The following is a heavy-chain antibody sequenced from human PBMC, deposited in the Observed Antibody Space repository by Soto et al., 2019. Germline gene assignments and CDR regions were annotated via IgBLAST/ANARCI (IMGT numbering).Heavy chain of an antibody. V-gene: IGHV3-48*01. J-gene: IGHJ4*02. Sequence: EVQLVESGGGLVQPGGSLRLSCAASGFSFSTYSMNWVRQAPGKGLEWVSYISGGSSIKYYADSVEGRFTISRDNAQNSLYLQMNGLRVEDTAVYYCARDRRMDYWGQGNLVIVSS. CDR1: GFSFSTYS. CDR3: ARDRRMDY. CDR2: ISGGSSIK.